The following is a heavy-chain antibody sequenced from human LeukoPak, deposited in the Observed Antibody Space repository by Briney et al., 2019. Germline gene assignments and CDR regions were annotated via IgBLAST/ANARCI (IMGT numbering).Heavy chain of an antibody. V-gene: IGHV4-61*02. J-gene: IGHJ4*02. CDR1: GGSITTSSYY. CDR2: IYTSGIT. Sequence: PSQTLSLTCTVSGGSITTSSYYWSWIRQPAGKGLEWIGRIYTSGITSYNPSLKSRVTISVDTSKNQFSLRLSSVTAADTAVYFCATLVSTRYYFDYWGQGTLVTVSS. D-gene: IGHD5/OR15-5a*01. CDR3: ATLVSTRYYFDY.